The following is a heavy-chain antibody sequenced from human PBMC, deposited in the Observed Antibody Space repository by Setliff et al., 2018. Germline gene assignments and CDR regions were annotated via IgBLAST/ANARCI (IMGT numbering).Heavy chain of an antibody. CDR3: MKKIIAGGGPPYDYFDY. CDR1: GFTFSSYS. V-gene: IGHV3-23*01. J-gene: IGHJ4*02. Sequence: GGSLRLSCAASGFTFSSYSMSWVRQAPGKGLEWVSGISGSGGSTNYADSVKGRFTISRDNSKNTLFLQMNSLRADDTAVYYCMKKIIAGGGPPYDYFDYWGQGTLVTVSS. D-gene: IGHD1-26*01. CDR2: ISGSGGST.